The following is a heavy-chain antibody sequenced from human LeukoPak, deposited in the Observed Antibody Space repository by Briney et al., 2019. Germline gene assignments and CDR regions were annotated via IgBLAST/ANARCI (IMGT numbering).Heavy chain of an antibody. J-gene: IGHJ5*02. CDR3: ARGGYYDGSGFSPRHNWFDP. CDR1: GDSISSSSYY. D-gene: IGHD3-22*01. Sequence: PSETLSLTCTVSGDSISSSSYYWGWIRQPPGEGLEWIGSMDYSGSTYYNPSLKSRVTISGDTSKNQFSLKLSSVTAADTAVYYCARGGYYDGSGFSPRHNWFDPWGQGTLVTVSS. V-gene: IGHV4-39*07. CDR2: MDYSGST.